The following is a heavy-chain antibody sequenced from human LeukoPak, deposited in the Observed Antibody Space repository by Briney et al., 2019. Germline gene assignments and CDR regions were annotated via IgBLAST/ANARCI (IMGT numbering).Heavy chain of an antibody. Sequence: PGGSLRLSCAASAFSLNAYNMNWVRQAPGKGLEWVSSISYTGTYIYYADSVKGRFTISRDNAQNSLYLQMNSLRAEDTAVYYCARGSGSYYWYFDLWGRGTLVSVSS. CDR2: ISYTGTYI. CDR1: AFSLNAYN. CDR3: ARGSGSYYWYFDL. J-gene: IGHJ2*01. V-gene: IGHV3-21*01. D-gene: IGHD1-26*01.